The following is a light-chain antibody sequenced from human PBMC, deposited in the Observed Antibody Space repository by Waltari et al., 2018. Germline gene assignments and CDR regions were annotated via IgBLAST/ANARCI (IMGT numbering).Light chain of an antibody. CDR3: QQYYTTPFT. V-gene: IGKV4-1*01. J-gene: IGKJ3*01. CDR2: WAS. CDR1: QSVLYNSNNKNY. Sequence: DIVMTQSPDSLAESLGERATINCKSRQSVLYNSNNKNYLAWYQQKPGQPPKLLIYWASTRESGVPDRFSGSGSGTDFTLTVSSLQAEDVAVYYCQQYYTTPFTFGPGTKVDI.